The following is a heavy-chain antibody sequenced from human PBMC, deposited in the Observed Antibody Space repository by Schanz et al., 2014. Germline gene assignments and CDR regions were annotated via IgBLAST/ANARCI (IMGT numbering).Heavy chain of an antibody. J-gene: IGHJ6*02. V-gene: IGHV3-30*02. CDR3: AKDDTQVNGMDV. CDR1: GFTFSNTW. Sequence: VQLVESGGGLVQPGGSLRLSCAASGFTFSNTWMSWVRQAPGMGLEWVALIRSDERDKCYADSVKGRFSISRDNSRDTVHLQMNSLRVEDTAVYYCAKDDTQVNGMDVWGQGTTVTVSS. CDR2: IRSDERDK.